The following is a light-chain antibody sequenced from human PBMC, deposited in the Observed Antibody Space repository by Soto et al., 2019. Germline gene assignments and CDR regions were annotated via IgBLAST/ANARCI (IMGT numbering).Light chain of an antibody. J-gene: IGKJ5*01. CDR1: QSILRN. CDR3: QQRSNWPIT. Sequence: EIVLTQSPATLSVSPGERATLSCRATQSILRNLAWYQHKPGQPPRLLIYDASNRATGIPARFSGSGSGTDFTLTISSLEPEDFAVYYCQQRSNWPITFGQGTRLEIK. V-gene: IGKV3-11*01. CDR2: DAS.